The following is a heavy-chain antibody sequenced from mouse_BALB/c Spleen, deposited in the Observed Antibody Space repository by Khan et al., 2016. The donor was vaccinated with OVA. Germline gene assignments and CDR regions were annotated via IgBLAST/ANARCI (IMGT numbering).Heavy chain of an antibody. V-gene: IGHV2-3*01. J-gene: IGHJ4*01. CDR1: GFSLSSYG. CDR2: IWGDGST. CDR3: AKWGDLYAMDY. Sequence: QVQLKESGPGLVAPSQSLSITCTVSGFSLSSYGVNWVRQPPGKGLEWLGVIWGDGSTNYHPALTSRLSISKDNSKSQVYLKLNSLQSDDTATYYCAKWGDLYAMDYWGQGTSVTVSS.